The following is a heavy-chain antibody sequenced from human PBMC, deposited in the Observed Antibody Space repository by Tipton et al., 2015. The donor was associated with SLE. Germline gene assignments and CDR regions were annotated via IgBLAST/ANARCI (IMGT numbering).Heavy chain of an antibody. CDR3: ARRISGRDYFDY. V-gene: IGHV4-61*02. J-gene: IGHJ4*02. CDR2: IYTSGST. Sequence: LRLSCTVSGGSISSGSYYWSWIRQPAGKGLEWIGRIYTSGSTNYNPSLKSRVTISVDTSKNQFSLKLSSVTAADTAVYYCARRISGRDYFDYWGQGTLVTVSS. D-gene: IGHD2-15*01. CDR1: GGSISSGSYY.